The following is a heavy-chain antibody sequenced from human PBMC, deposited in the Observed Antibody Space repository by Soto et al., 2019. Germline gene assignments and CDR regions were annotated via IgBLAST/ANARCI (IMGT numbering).Heavy chain of an antibody. CDR2: IYHSGST. CDR1: GGSISSGGYS. J-gene: IGHJ3*02. V-gene: IGHV4-30-2*01. D-gene: IGHD7-27*01. Sequence: SETLSLTCAVSGGSISSGGYSWSWIRQPPGKGLEWIGYIYHSGSTYYNPSLKSRVTISVDRSKNQFSLKLSSVTAADTAVYYCARDWGHDAFDIWGRGTMVTVSS. CDR3: ARDWGHDAFDI.